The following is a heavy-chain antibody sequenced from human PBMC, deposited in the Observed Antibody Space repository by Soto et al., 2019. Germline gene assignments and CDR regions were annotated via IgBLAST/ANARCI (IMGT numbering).Heavy chain of an antibody. Sequence: SAALSLTGGVCGGSGTCSCWSWIRQHPGKGLEWIGYVFYSGNTNCNPSLQSRVTMSVDSSRNHFSLTLSSVTAADTAVYYCARVYAYYFDYWGQGTLVTVSS. CDR3: ARVYAYYFDY. J-gene: IGHJ4*02. V-gene: IGHV4-59*02. D-gene: IGHD2-8*01. CDR1: GGSGTCSC. CDR2: VFYSGNT.